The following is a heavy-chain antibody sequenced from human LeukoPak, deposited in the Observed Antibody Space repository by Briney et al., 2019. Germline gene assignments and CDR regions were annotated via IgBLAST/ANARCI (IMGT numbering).Heavy chain of an antibody. Sequence: ASVKVSCKASGGTFSSYAINWVRQATGQGLEWMGWMNPNSGNTGYAQKFQGRVTMTRNTSISTAYMELSSLRSEDTAVYYCATYSGYVGYWGQGTLVTVSS. CDR3: ATYSGYVGY. CDR1: GGTFSSYA. CDR2: MNPNSGNT. V-gene: IGHV1-8*02. D-gene: IGHD5-12*01. J-gene: IGHJ4*02.